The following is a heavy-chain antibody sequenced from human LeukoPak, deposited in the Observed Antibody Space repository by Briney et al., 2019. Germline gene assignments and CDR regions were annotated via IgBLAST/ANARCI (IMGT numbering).Heavy chain of an antibody. CDR2: ISYDGSNK. CDR3: ARGATGTTDY. D-gene: IGHD1-1*01. CDR1: GFTFSSYS. J-gene: IGHJ4*02. Sequence: PGRSLRLSCAASGFTFSSYSMHWVRQAPGKGLEWVAVISYDGSNKDYADSVKGRFTISRDNSKNTLYLLMNSLRAEDTAVYYCARGATGTTDYWGQGTLVTVSS. V-gene: IGHV3-30*03.